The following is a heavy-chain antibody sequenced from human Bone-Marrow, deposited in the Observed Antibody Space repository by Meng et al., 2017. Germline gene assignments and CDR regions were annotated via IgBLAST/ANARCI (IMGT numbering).Heavy chain of an antibody. CDR1: GYSISSGYY. J-gene: IGHJ4*02. CDR2: IYHSGST. Sequence: ESLKISCTVSGYSISSGYYWGWIRQPPGKGLEWIGSIYHSGSTYYNPSLRGRLSISVDTSKNQFFLRLSSVTAADTAVYYCAREGQTVAGTWDYWGQGTLVTVSS. V-gene: IGHV4-38-2*02. D-gene: IGHD6-19*01. CDR3: AREGQTVAGTWDY.